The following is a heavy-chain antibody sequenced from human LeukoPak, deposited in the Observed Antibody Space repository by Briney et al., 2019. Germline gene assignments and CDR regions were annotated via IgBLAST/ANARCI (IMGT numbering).Heavy chain of an antibody. CDR3: ARDLEEYCSGGSCSLFDY. V-gene: IGHV3-21*01. CDR1: GFTFSRYT. CDR2: ISSSSSYI. J-gene: IGHJ4*02. D-gene: IGHD2-15*01. Sequence: GGSLRLSCAASGFTFSRYTMNWVRQAPEKGLEWVSSISSSSSYIYYADSVKGRFTTSRHNAKNSLYLQMNSLRAEDTAVYYCARDLEEYCSGGSCSLFDYWGQGTLVTVSS.